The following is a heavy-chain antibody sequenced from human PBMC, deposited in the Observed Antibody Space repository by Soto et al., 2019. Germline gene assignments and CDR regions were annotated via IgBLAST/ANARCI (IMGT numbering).Heavy chain of an antibody. J-gene: IGHJ6*02. Sequence: QVQLVQSGAEVKKPGSSVKVSCKASGGTFSSYAISWVRQAPGQGLEWMGGIIPIFGTADYAQKFQGRVTITADEATSTAYMELSSLGSEDTAVYYCASVETQRYYYGMDVWGQGTTVTVSS. CDR1: GGTFSSYA. CDR3: ASVETQRYYYGMDV. V-gene: IGHV1-69*12. CDR2: IIPIFGTA. D-gene: IGHD2-15*01.